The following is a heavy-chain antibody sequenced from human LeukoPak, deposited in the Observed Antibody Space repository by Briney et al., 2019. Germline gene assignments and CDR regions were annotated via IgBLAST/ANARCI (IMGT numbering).Heavy chain of an antibody. V-gene: IGHV1-69*05. CDR1: GGTFSSYA. Sequence: ASVKVSCKASGGTFSSYAISWVRQAPGQGLEWMGGIIPIFGTANYAQKFQGRVTITTDESTSTAYMELSSLRSEDTVVYYCARDPIWDCSSTSCSLGGGDYYYYMDVWGKGTTVTVSS. CDR2: IIPIFGTA. J-gene: IGHJ6*03. CDR3: ARDPIWDCSSTSCSLGGGDYYYYMDV. D-gene: IGHD2-2*01.